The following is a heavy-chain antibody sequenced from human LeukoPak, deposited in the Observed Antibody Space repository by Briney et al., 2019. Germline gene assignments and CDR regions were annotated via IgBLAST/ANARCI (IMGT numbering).Heavy chain of an antibody. CDR2: IREDGSET. CDR3: ARNLPAADY. CDR1: GFTFSRYW. V-gene: IGHV3-7*01. D-gene: IGHD2-2*01. Sequence: GGSLRLSCEASGFTFSRYWMSWVRQAPEKGLEWVASIREDGSETYPADSVRGRFTISRDNAKNSLYLQMNSLRAEDTAVYYCARNLPAADYWGQGTLVTVSS. J-gene: IGHJ4*02.